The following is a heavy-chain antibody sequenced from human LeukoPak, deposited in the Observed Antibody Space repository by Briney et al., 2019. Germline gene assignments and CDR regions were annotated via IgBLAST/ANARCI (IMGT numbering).Heavy chain of an antibody. CDR3: AKVSANWGHAFDI. D-gene: IGHD7-27*01. CDR1: GFAFSSYD. J-gene: IGHJ3*02. V-gene: IGHV3-48*03. Sequence: GGSLRLSCAAPGFAFSSYDMNWVRQAPGKGLEWISYISSSDNTIYYADSVKGRFTISRDNSKNSLYLQMNSLRTEDTALYYCAKVSANWGHAFDIWGQGTMVTVSS. CDR2: ISSSDNTI.